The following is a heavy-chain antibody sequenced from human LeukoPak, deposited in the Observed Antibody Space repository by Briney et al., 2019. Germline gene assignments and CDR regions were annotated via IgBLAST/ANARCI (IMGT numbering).Heavy chain of an antibody. Sequence: GGSLRLSCAASGFTFSDYSMNWVRQAPGKGLEWVSALTSTSTYIYYADSVKGRFTISRDNAKNSLYLQMNGLRAEDTAVYYCARVRRRSSAYDYSDYWGQGTLVTVS. CDR2: LTSTSTYI. CDR1: GFTFSDYS. CDR3: ARVRRRSSAYDYSDY. D-gene: IGHD5-12*01. J-gene: IGHJ4*02. V-gene: IGHV3-21*06.